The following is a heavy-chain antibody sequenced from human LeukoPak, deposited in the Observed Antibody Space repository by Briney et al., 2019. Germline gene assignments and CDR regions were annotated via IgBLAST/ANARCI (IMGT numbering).Heavy chain of an antibody. CDR2: IYHTGST. V-gene: IGHV4-30-2*02. CDR1: GGSISSGLYS. J-gene: IGHJ4*02. D-gene: IGHD3-10*01. CDR3: VRDRELNY. Sequence: SETLSLTCDVSGGSISSGLYSWSWIRQPLGKGLEWIGYIYHTGSTYYNPSLKSRVTISVDTSKNQFSLNLGSVTAADTAVYYCVRDRELNYWGQGTLVTVSS.